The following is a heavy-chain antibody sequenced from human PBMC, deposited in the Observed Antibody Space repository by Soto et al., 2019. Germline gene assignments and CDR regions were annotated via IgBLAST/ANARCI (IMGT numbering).Heavy chain of an antibody. CDR1: GFSVRSSGVA. CDR2: IYWDNDK. J-gene: IGHJ4*02. V-gene: IGHV2-5*02. CDR3: AHGTSSINHGYDY. Sequence: QITLKESGPTLVTPTQPLTLTCAFSGFSVRSSGVAVGWIRQPPGKALEWLALIYWDNDKRYSPSLKSRLTIARDTSKNQVVLTMTNVGPADTATYYCAHGTSSINHGYDYWGQGTLVTVSS. D-gene: IGHD2-2*03.